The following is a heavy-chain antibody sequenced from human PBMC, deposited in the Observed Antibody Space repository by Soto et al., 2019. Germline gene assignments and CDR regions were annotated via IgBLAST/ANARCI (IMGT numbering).Heavy chain of an antibody. CDR2: IIPIFGTA. Sequence: SVKVSCKASGGTFSSYAISWVRQAPGQGLEWMGGIIPIFGTANYAQKFQGRVTITAGESTSTAYMELSSLRSEDTAVYYCARALHYYYGMDVWGQGTTVTSP. J-gene: IGHJ6*02. V-gene: IGHV1-69*13. CDR3: ARALHYYYGMDV. CDR1: GGTFSSYA.